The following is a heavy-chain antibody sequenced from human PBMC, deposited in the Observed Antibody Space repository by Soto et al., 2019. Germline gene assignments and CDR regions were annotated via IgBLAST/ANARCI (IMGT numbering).Heavy chain of an antibody. CDR3: ASVYYGSGRPYHYMDV. CDR1: GYTFTSYD. J-gene: IGHJ6*03. V-gene: IGHV1-8*01. CDR2: MNPNSGNT. Sequence: ASVKVSCKASGYTFTSYDINWVRQATGQGLEWMGWMNPNSGNTGYAQKFQGRVTMTRNTSISTAYMELSSLRSEDTAVYYCASVYYGSGRPYHYMDVWGKGTTVTVSS. D-gene: IGHD3-10*01.